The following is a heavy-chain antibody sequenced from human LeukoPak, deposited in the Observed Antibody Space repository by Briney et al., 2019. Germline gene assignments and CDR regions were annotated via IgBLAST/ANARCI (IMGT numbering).Heavy chain of an antibody. CDR2: IIPILGIA. CDR3: ASDGSSAVDAFDI. J-gene: IGHJ3*02. D-gene: IGHD1-26*01. CDR1: GGTFSSYT. V-gene: IGHV1-69*02. Sequence: GSSVKVSCKASGGTFSSYTISWVRQAPGQGLEWMGRIIPILGIANYAQKFQGRVTITADKSTSTAYMELSSLRSEDTAVYYCASDGSSAVDAFDIWGQGTMVTVSS.